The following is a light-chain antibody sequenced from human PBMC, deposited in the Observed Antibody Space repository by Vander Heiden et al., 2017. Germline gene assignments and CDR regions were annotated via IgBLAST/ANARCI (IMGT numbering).Light chain of an antibody. CDR3: QSYDSSLSGVV. V-gene: IGLV1-40*01. CDR1: SSNIGAGYD. J-gene: IGLJ3*02. Sequence: QSVLTQPPAVTGPPGQRVTISGFGSSSNIGAGYDVHWYQQLPGTAPKRLIYANSDRPSGVPDRFSGSKSGTSASLGITGLQAEDEADYYCQSYDSSLSGVVFGGGTKVTVL. CDR2: ANS.